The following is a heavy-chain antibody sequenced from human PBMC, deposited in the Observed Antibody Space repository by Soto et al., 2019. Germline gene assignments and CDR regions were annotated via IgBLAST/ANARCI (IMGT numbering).Heavy chain of an antibody. CDR2: IYPGDSDT. J-gene: IGHJ4*02. Sequence: GESLKISCKGSGYSFTSYWFGWVRQMPGKGLEWMGIIYPGDSDTRYSPSFQGQVTISADKSISTAYLQWSSLKASDTAMYYCARRWWSNGYSYGYNDYWGQGTLVTVSS. CDR3: ARRWWSNGYSYGYNDY. CDR1: GYSFTSYW. D-gene: IGHD5-18*01. V-gene: IGHV5-51*01.